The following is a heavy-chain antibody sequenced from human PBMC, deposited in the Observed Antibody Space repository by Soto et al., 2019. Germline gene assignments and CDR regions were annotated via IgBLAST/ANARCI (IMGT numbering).Heavy chain of an antibody. J-gene: IGHJ4*02. CDR1: GGSISSGDYY. CDR3: ARASSSSYHLDY. Sequence: SETLSLTCTVSGGSISSGDYYWSWIRQPPGKGLEWIGYIYYSGSTYYNPSLKSRVTISVDTSKNQFSLKLSSVTAADTAVYYCARASSSSYHLDYWGQGTLVTAPQ. D-gene: IGHD6-6*01. CDR2: IYYSGST. V-gene: IGHV4-30-4*01.